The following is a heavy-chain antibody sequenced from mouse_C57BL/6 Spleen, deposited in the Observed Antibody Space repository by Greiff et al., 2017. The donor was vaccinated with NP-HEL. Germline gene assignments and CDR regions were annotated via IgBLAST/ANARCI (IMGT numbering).Heavy chain of an antibody. J-gene: IGHJ4*01. Sequence: VQLQQSGAELVKPGASVKISCKASGYAFSSYWMNWVKQRPGKGLEWIGQIYPGDGDTNYNGKFKGKATLTADKSSSTAYMQLSSLTSEDSAVYFWAGEDYSNYGGDYYAMDYWGQGTSVTVSS. CDR1: GYAFSSYW. D-gene: IGHD2-5*01. CDR3: AGEDYSNYGGDYYAMDY. CDR2: IYPGDGDT. V-gene: IGHV1-80*01.